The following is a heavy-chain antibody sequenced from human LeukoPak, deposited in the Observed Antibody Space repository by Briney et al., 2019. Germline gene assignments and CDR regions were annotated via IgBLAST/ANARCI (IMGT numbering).Heavy chain of an antibody. CDR2: IKKDGSEK. J-gene: IGHJ4*02. D-gene: IGHD6-19*01. CDR1: GFTFSSYW. Sequence: PGGSLRLSCAASGFTFSSYWMNWVRQAPGNALEWVAYIKKDGSEKYYADSVEGRFTISRDNAKNSLYLQMNSLRAEDTAVYYCARHSSGQPFDYWGQGTLVTVSS. CDR3: ARHSSGQPFDY. V-gene: IGHV3-7*03.